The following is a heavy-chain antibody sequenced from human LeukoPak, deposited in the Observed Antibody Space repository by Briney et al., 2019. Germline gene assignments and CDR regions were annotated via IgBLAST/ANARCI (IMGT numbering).Heavy chain of an antibody. J-gene: IGHJ4*02. V-gene: IGHV5-51*01. CDR2: INPSDSDA. Sequence: GESLKISCKGSGYSFTSYWIGWVRQMPGKGLEWMGIINPSDSDARYSPSFQGQVTISADRSIDTAYLHWRSLKASDTAMYYRVRAWNSDSWGQGTLVIVSS. CDR3: VRAWNSDS. D-gene: IGHD1-1*01. CDR1: GYSFTSYW.